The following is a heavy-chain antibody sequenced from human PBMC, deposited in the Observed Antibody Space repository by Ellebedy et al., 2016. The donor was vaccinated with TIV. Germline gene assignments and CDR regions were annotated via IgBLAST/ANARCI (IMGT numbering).Heavy chain of an antibody. J-gene: IGHJ4*02. CDR3: ARDGYYDSSGLDY. CDR2: IYTCGYT. CDR1: GFTVSSNY. D-gene: IGHD3-22*01. V-gene: IGHV3-53*01. Sequence: PGGSLRLSCAASGFTVSSNYMSWVRQAPGKGLEWVSVIYTCGYTFYADSVKGRFTISRDNSKNTLYLQMNSLRPEDTAVYYCARDGYYDSSGLDYWGQGTLVTVSS.